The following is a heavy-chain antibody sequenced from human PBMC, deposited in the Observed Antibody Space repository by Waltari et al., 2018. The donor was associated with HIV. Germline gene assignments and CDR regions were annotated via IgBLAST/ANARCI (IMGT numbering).Heavy chain of an antibody. CDR2: IYYSGST. Sequence: QLHLQESGPGLVKPSETLSLTCTVSGGSISSSSYSWGWIRQPPEKGLEWIGSIYYSGSTYYTPSLKSRVIISVDTSKNQFSVKLSSVTAADTAVYYCARMGQTDDILTGHHYWGQGTLVTVSS. CDR1: GGSISSSSYS. CDR3: ARMGQTDDILTGHHY. D-gene: IGHD3-9*01. J-gene: IGHJ4*02. V-gene: IGHV4-39*01.